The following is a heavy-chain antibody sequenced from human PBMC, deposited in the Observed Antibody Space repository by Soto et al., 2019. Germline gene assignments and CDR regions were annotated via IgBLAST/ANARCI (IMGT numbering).Heavy chain of an antibody. CDR3: ARVRRGSRIAAAFDL. D-gene: IGHD2-15*01. Sequence: QVQLQESGPGLVKPSETLSLTCNVSGVSITNYYWSWIRQPPESGLEWVGYISSSGSTNYNPSLKSRVAISIDTANHRISLKMTSVTAADTAVYYCARVRRGSRIAAAFDLWGQGTMVTVSS. CDR1: GVSITNYY. J-gene: IGHJ3*01. CDR2: ISSSGST. V-gene: IGHV4-59*01.